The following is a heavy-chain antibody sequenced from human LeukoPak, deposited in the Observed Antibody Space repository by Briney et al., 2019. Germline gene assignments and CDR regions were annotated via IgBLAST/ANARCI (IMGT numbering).Heavy chain of an antibody. CDR2: IQVNGDT. Sequence: PSETLSLTCTVSGDSVSGHYWSWIRQAQGKGLECIGYIQVNGDTNYNPSLKDRGTLSLDTSKNQFSLRLRSVTAADTAVYYCARTARYFASWGPGTLVTVSS. CDR3: ARTARYFAS. D-gene: IGHD2-15*01. J-gene: IGHJ4*02. V-gene: IGHV4-4*09. CDR1: GDSVSGHY.